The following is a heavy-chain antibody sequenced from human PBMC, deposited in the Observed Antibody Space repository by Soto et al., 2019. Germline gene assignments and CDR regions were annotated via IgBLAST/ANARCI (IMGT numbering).Heavy chain of an antibody. CDR3: GRVVEGATRHTDPDS. V-gene: IGHV4-39*01. D-gene: IGHD2-21*01. CDR1: GGYIHNSHSF. CDR2: VYHNGGA. Sequence: SGTLSIRCTFSGGYIHNSHSFWPWISELAGKGLQFIASVYHNGGAHYNSSLKSRVTISVDTANNQVSLRMRSLTAADTAFYYCGRVVEGATRHTDPDSWGQGILVTVSS. J-gene: IGHJ5*01.